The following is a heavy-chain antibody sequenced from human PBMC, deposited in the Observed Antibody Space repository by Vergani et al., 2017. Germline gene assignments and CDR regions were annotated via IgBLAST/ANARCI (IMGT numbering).Heavy chain of an antibody. Sequence: QVQLQQWGAGLLKPSETLSLTCAVYGGSFSGYYWSWIRQPPGKGLEWIGEINHSGSTNYNPSLKSRVTISVDTSKNQFSLKLSSVPAADTAVYYCARGRADCSGGSCYSGDGDYWGQGTLVTVSS. V-gene: IGHV4-34*01. CDR3: ARGRADCSGGSCYSGDGDY. D-gene: IGHD2-15*01. J-gene: IGHJ4*02. CDR2: INHSGST. CDR1: GGSFSGYY.